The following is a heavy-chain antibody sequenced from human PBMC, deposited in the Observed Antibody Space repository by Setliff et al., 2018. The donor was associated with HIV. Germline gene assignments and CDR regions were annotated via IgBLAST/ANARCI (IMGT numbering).Heavy chain of an antibody. CDR2: INIKNGNT. Sequence: GASVKVSCKASGYTFNNYYMHWVRQAPGQGLEWMGWINIKNGNTNYAQKLQGRVTMTTDTSTRTAYMELRNRRHDDTALYYWARDDRNWNPLDVFDNWGQGTLVTVSS. J-gene: IGHJ3*02. V-gene: IGHV1-18*04. CDR1: GYTFNNYY. D-gene: IGHD1-1*01. CDR3: ARDDRNWNPLDVFDN.